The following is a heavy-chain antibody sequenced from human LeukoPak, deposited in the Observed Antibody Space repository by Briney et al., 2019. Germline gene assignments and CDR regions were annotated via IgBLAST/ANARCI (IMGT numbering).Heavy chain of an antibody. D-gene: IGHD2-2*01. CDR2: IRNDGSDE. V-gene: IGHV3-30*02. Sequence: GGSLRLSCAASGFTFSSYAMHWVRQAPGKGLQWVVFIRNDGSDEYYGDSVKGRFTISRDNSKNTLYLQMNSLRAEDTAVYYCARNNLQLGFDRWGQRTLVTVSS. J-gene: IGHJ5*02. CDR1: GFTFSSYA. CDR3: ARNNLQLGFDR.